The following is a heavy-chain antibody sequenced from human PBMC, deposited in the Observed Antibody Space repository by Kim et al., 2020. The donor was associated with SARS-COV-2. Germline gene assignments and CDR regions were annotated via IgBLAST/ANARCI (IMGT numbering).Heavy chain of an antibody. CDR2: VSKDGGNI. J-gene: IGHJ4*02. Sequence: GGSLRLSCAASGFIFDNYGMHWVRQAPGKGLEWVAVVSKDGGNIVYADSVNDRFTISKDNSKNMVFLQMDSLGPEDTAVYFCARDLQWLFDYWGQGTLVTVSS. CDR1: GFIFDNYG. CDR3: ARDLQWLFDY. V-gene: IGHV3-30*03. D-gene: IGHD5-12*01.